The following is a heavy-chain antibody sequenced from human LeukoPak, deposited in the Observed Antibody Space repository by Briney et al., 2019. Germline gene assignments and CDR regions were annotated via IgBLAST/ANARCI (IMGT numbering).Heavy chain of an antibody. D-gene: IGHD2-21*01. J-gene: IGHJ4*02. CDR3: ARDRHLFN. CDR2: ISAYNGNT. V-gene: IGHV1-18*04. CDR1: GYTFSGHY. Sequence: GASVKVSCKASGYTFSGHYMHWVRQAPGQGLEWMGWISAYNGNTNYAQKLQGRVTMTTDTSTSTAYMELRSLRSDDTAVYYCARDRHLFNWGQGTLVTVSS.